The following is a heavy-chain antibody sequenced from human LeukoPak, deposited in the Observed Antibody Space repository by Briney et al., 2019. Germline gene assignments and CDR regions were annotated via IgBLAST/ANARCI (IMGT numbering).Heavy chain of an antibody. CDR1: GFTFSSYA. J-gene: IGHJ3*02. V-gene: IGHV3-23*01. CDR2: ISGRGVST. D-gene: IGHD6-13*01. CDR3: ARGTRYSSSWYSLGAFDI. Sequence: PGGSLRLSCAASGFTFSSYAMSWVRQAPGKGLEWVSAISGRGVSTYYADSVKGRFTISRDNSKNTLYLQMNSLRAEDTAVYYCARGTRYSSSWYSLGAFDIWGQGTMVTVSS.